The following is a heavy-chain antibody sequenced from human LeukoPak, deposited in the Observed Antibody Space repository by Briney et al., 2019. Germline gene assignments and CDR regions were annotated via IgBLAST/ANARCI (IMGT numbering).Heavy chain of an antibody. V-gene: IGHV3-33*01. CDR1: GFTFSDYG. CDR2: IWSDGSHK. J-gene: IGHJ4*02. CDR3: ARASGSFDY. Sequence: QSGGSLRLSCAASGFTFSDYGIHWVRQAPGKGLEWVAVIWSDGSHKYYADSVKGRFTISRENSKNTLYLQMNSLRVEDTAVYYCARASGSFDYWGQGTLVTVSS. D-gene: IGHD3-10*01.